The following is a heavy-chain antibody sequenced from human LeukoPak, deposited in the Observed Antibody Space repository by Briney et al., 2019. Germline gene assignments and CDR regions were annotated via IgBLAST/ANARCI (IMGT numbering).Heavy chain of an antibody. V-gene: IGHV3-23*01. D-gene: IGHD1-26*01. CDR3: AKDRSIGTYYTFDH. Sequence: GGSLRLSCATSGFTFSDYAMTWVRQAPGRGLEWVATISGSGVMTYYADSVKGRFTVSGDNSKNTVYLQMSSLTAADTAVYYCAKDRSIGTYYTFDHWGQGTLVTVSS. CDR2: ISGSGVMT. CDR1: GFTFSDYA. J-gene: IGHJ4*02.